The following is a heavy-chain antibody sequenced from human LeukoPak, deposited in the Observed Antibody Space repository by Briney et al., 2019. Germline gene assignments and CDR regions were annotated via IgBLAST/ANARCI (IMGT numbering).Heavy chain of an antibody. Sequence: PSETLSLTCTVSGGSISSSSYYWGWIRQPPGKGLEWIGSIYYSGSTYYNPSLKSRVTISVDTSKNQFSLKLSSVTAADTAVYYCARGPRYWGKPISFDYWGQGTLVTVSS. CDR3: ARGPRYWGKPISFDY. CDR1: GGSISSSSYY. J-gene: IGHJ4*02. V-gene: IGHV4-39*01. D-gene: IGHD7-27*01. CDR2: IYYSGST.